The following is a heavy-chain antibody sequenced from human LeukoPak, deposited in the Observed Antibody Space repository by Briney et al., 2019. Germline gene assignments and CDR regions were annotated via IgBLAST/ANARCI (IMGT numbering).Heavy chain of an antibody. V-gene: IGHV3-23*01. CDR3: AKDLDSSSWYCHYYNYYGMDV. CDR1: GFTFSSYA. D-gene: IGHD6-13*01. CDR2: ISGSGGIT. Sequence: GGSLRLSCAASGFTFSSYAMSWVRQAPGKGLEWVSDISGSGGITYYADSVKGRFTISRDNSKNTLYLQMNSLRAEDTAVYYCAKDLDSSSWYCHYYNYYGMDVWGQGTTVTVSS. J-gene: IGHJ6*02.